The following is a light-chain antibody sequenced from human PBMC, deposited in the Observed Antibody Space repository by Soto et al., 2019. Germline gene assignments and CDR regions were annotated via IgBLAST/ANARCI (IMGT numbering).Light chain of an antibody. Sequence: QSALTQPASVSRSPGQSITISCTGTSSDVGSYNLVSWYQQHPGKAPKLMIYEVSKRPSGVSNRFSGSESGNTASLTISGLQAEDGADYYCCSYAGSSTWVFGGGTKLTVL. CDR2: EVS. J-gene: IGLJ3*02. CDR1: SSDVGSYNL. CDR3: CSYAGSSTWV. V-gene: IGLV2-23*02.